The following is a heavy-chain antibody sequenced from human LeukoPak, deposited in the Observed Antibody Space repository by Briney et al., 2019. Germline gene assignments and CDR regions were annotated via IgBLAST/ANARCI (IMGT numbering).Heavy chain of an antibody. CDR1: GFTFSSYS. Sequence: PGGSLRLSCAASGFTFSSYSMNWVRQAPGKGLEWVSYISSSSSTIYYADSVKGRFTISRDNAKNSLYLQMNSLRAEDTAVYYCASRGGGYPFDYWGQGTLVTVSS. J-gene: IGHJ4*02. CDR3: ASRGGGYPFDY. V-gene: IGHV3-48*04. D-gene: IGHD5-12*01. CDR2: ISSSSSTI.